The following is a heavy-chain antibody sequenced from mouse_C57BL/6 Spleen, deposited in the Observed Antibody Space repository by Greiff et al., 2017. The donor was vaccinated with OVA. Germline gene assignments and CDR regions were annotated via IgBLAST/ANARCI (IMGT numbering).Heavy chain of an antibody. J-gene: IGHJ4*01. CDR2: ISYDGSN. CDR1: GYSITSGYY. CDR3: ARVDSSGYAMDY. Sequence: EVQLVESGPGLVKPSQSLSLTCSVTGYSITSGYYWNWIRQFPGNKLEWMGYISYDGSNNYNPSLKNRISITRDTSKNQFFLKLNSVTTEDTATYYCARVDSSGYAMDYWGQGTSVTVSS. D-gene: IGHD3-2*02. V-gene: IGHV3-6*01.